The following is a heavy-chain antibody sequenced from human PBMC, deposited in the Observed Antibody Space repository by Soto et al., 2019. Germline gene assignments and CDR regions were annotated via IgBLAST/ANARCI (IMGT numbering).Heavy chain of an antibody. CDR2: INHSGST. CDR3: VRRSPEDAFDI. J-gene: IGHJ3*02. V-gene: IGHV4-34*01. Sequence: PSETLSLTCAVYGGSFSGHFWSWIRQPPGKGLEWIGEINHSGSTNFNPSLKSRVTISVDTSKNQFSLKLSSVTAADTAVYYCVRRSPEDAFDIWGQGTMVTVSS. CDR1: GGSFSGHF.